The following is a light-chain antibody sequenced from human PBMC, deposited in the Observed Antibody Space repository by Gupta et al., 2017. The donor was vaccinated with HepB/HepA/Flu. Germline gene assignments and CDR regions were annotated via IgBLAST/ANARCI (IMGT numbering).Light chain of an antibody. V-gene: IGKV1-39*01. Sequence: DIQMTQSPSSLSASVGDRVTITCRASQSISSYLNWYQQKPGKAPKLLIYAASSWQSGVPSRFSGSGYGKDLTLTISSRQQEDFATYYCQQIYSTPLYTFGQGTKLEIK. J-gene: IGKJ2*01. CDR1: QSISSY. CDR2: AAS. CDR3: QQIYSTPLYT.